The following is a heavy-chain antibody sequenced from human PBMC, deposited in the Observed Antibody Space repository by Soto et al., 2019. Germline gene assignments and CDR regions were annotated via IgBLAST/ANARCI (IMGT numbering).Heavy chain of an antibody. Sequence: PSQTLSLTCTVSGGSISSYYWGWIRQPPGKGLEWIGYIYYSGSTNYDPSLKSRVTISVDTSKDQFSLKLSSVTAADTAVYYCARGGLLWFGESDYYYYGMDVWGQGTTVTVSS. J-gene: IGHJ6*02. V-gene: IGHV4-59*01. CDR3: ARGGLLWFGESDYYYYGMDV. CDR1: GGSISSYY. CDR2: IYYSGST. D-gene: IGHD3-10*01.